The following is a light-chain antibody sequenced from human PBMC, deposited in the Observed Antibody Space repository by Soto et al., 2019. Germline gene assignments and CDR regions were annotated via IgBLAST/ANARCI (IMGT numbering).Light chain of an antibody. V-gene: IGLV2-8*01. J-gene: IGLJ1*01. Sequence: QSVLTQPPSAAGSPGQSVTISCIGTSSDVGNYNYVSWYQQHPGKAPKLMIYEVSKRPSGVPDRFSGSKSGNTASLTVSGLQTDDEADYYCSSYAGSNNSVFRTGTKVTVL. CDR1: SSDVGNYNY. CDR3: SSYAGSNNSV. CDR2: EVS.